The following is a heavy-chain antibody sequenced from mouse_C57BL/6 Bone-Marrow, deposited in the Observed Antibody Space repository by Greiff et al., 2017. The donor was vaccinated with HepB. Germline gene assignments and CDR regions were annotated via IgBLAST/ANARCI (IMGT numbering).Heavy chain of an antibody. CDR3: TIYGSSYLFDY. Sequence: QVHVKQSGAELVRPGASVTLSCKASGYTFTDYEMHWVKQTPVHGLEWIGAIDPETGGTAYNQKFKGKAILTADKSSSTAYMELRSLTSEDSAVYYCTIYGSSYLFDYWGQGTTLTVSS. D-gene: IGHD1-1*01. J-gene: IGHJ2*01. CDR2: IDPETGGT. CDR1: GYTFTDYE. V-gene: IGHV1-15*01.